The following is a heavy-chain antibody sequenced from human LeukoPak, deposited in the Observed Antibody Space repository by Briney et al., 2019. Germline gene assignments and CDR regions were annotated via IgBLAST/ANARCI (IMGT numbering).Heavy chain of an antibody. CDR2: ISGSGGST. CDR1: GFTFSSYA. V-gene: IGHV3-23*01. J-gene: IGHJ4*02. CDR3: AKAPWPYSSGWYYFDY. D-gene: IGHD6-19*01. Sequence: GGSLRLSCAASGFTFSSYAMHWVRQAPGKGLEWVSAISGSGGSTYYADSVKGRFTISRDNSKNTLYLQMNSLRAEDTAVYYCAKAPWPYSSGWYYFDYWGQGTLVTVSS.